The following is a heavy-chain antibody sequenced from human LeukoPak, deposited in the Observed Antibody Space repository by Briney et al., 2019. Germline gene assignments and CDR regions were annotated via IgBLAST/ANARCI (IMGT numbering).Heavy chain of an antibody. CDR2: ISSSSTYI. CDR3: ARVGCSGGRCPGYGMDV. CDR1: GFTFSSYI. Sequence: GGSLRLSCAASGFTFSSYIMNWVRQAPGKWLEWVSSISSSSTYIYYADSVKGRFTISRDNAKNSLYLQMNSLRVEDTAVYYCARVGCSGGRCPGYGMDVWGQGTTVTVSS. J-gene: IGHJ6*02. D-gene: IGHD2-15*01. V-gene: IGHV3-21*01.